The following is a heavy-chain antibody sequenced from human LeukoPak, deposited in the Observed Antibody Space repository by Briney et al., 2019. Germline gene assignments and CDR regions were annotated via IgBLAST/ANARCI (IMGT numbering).Heavy chain of an antibody. CDR1: GFTXSSYS. CDR3: AREGSGWAFDY. V-gene: IGHV3-21*01. Sequence: GSLRLSCXASGFTXSSYSMNWARQAPGKGLEWVSSISSSSSYIYYADSVKGRFTISRDNAKNSLYLQMNSLRAEDTAVYYCAREGSGWAFDYWGQGTLVTVSS. CDR2: ISSSSSYI. J-gene: IGHJ4*02. D-gene: IGHD6-19*01.